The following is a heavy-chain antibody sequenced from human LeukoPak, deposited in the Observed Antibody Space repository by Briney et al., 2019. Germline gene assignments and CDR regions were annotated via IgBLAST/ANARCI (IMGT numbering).Heavy chain of an antibody. Sequence: PGGSLRLSCTTSGFNFRAYWMGWVRQAPGKGLEWVAFIRYDGSNKYYADSVKGRFTISRDNSKNTLYLQMKSLRAEDTAVYYCASVSEYSDFWSGYAFDIWGQGTMVTVSS. CDR3: ASVSEYSDFWSGYAFDI. D-gene: IGHD3-3*01. V-gene: IGHV3-30*02. CDR2: IRYDGSNK. J-gene: IGHJ3*02. CDR1: GFNFRAYW.